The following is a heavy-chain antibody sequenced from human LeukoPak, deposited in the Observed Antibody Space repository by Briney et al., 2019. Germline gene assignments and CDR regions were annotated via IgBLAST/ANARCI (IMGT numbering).Heavy chain of an antibody. Sequence: ASVKVSCKASGYTFTGYYIHWVRQAPGQGLEWMGWINSNSGGTNYAQKFQGRVTMTRDTSISTAYMELSRLRSDDTAVYYCARAWVPPAPDWFDPWGQGTLVTVSS. CDR2: INSNSGGT. CDR3: ARAWVPPAPDWFDP. D-gene: IGHD2-2*01. CDR1: GYTFTGYY. V-gene: IGHV1-2*02. J-gene: IGHJ5*02.